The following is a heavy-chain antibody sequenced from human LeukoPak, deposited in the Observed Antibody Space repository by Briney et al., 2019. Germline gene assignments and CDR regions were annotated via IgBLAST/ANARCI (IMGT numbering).Heavy chain of an antibody. CDR2: IYYSGNT. J-gene: IGHJ4*02. CDR1: GGSISSSSYY. Sequence: PSETLSLTCTVSGGSISSSSYYWGWIRQPPGKGLEWIGSIYYSGNTYYNPSLKSRVTISVDTSKNQFSLKLSSVTAADTAVYYCARHQVVSVAVDYWGQGTLVTVSS. V-gene: IGHV4-39*01. D-gene: IGHD5/OR15-5a*01. CDR3: ARHQVVSVAVDY.